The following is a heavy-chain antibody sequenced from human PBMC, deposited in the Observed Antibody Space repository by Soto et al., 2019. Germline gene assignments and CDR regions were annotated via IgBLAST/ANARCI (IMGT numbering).Heavy chain of an antibody. Sequence: ASVKVSCKASGGTFSSYAISWVRQAPGQGLEWMGGIIPIFGTANYAQKFQGRVTITADESTSTAYMELSSLRSEDTAVYYCARLVGEPIVATITKDTLLSGYYYYGMDVWGQGTTVTVSS. D-gene: IGHD5-12*01. V-gene: IGHV1-69*13. CDR3: ARLVGEPIVATITKDTLLSGYYYYGMDV. J-gene: IGHJ6*02. CDR1: GGTFSSYA. CDR2: IIPIFGTA.